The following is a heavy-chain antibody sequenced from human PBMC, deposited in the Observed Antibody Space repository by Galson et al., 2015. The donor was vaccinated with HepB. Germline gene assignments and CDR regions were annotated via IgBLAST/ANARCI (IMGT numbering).Heavy chain of an antibody. CDR1: RFTFSDYH. Sequence: SLRLSCAASRFTFSDYHMDWVRQAPGKGLEWVGRSRNKDRSFTTEYAASVKGRFTISRDDSKTSLFLQMNSLRTEDTAVYYCARDGGVGLQTSFFDYWGQGALVSVSS. J-gene: IGHJ4*02. CDR3: ARDGGVGLQTSFFDY. CDR2: SRNKDRSFTT. D-gene: IGHD2-8*02. V-gene: IGHV3-72*01.